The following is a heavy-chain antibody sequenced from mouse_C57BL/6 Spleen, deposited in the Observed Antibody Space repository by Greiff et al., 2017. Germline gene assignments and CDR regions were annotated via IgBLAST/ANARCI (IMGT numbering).Heavy chain of an antibody. J-gene: IGHJ2*01. CDR1: GYTFTSYW. Sequence: QVQLQQPGAELVKPGASVKLSCKASGYTFTSYWMQWVKQRPGQGLEWIGGIDPSDSYTNYNQKFKGKATLTVDTSSSTAYKQLSSLTSEDSAVYYCARDYYGSSYQADYWGQGTTLTVSS. CDR2: IDPSDSYT. V-gene: IGHV1-50*01. CDR3: ARDYYGSSYQADY. D-gene: IGHD1-1*01.